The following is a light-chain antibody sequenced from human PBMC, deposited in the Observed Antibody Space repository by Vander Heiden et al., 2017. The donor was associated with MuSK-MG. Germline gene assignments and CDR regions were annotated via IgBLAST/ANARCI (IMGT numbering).Light chain of an antibody. CDR1: QSVSKY. CDR3: QRRFNWIFT. V-gene: IGKV3-11*01. J-gene: IGKJ3*01. CDR2: DTS. Sequence: EIVLTQSPATLSLSPGERATLSCRASQSVSKYLVWYQQKPGQAPRLLIYDTSNRATGIPARFSGSGSGTDFTLTISSLEPEDFAVYYCQRRFNWIFTFGPGTKVDVK.